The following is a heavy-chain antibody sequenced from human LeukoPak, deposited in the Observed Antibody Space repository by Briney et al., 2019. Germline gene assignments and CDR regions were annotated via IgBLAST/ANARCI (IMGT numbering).Heavy chain of an antibody. D-gene: IGHD6-13*01. CDR1: GFTFGSNW. CDR2: IKPDGSDE. J-gene: IGHJ4*02. V-gene: IGHV3-7*01. CDR3: ARNTVAAAGDS. Sequence: GGSLRLSCAASGFTFGSNWMTWVRQAPEKGLEWVAKIKPDGSDEDYVDSVKGRFTISRGNAKNLLYLQMTGLRAEDTAVYYCARNTVAAAGDSWGQGTLVTVSS.